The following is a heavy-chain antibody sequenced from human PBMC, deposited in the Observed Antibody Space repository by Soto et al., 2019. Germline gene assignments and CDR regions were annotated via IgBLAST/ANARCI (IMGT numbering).Heavy chain of an antibody. J-gene: IGHJ6*04. D-gene: IGHD3-3*01. CDR1: GGSISSYY. V-gene: IGHV4-59*08. CDR3: ASQTYSDFGGGYYPPPRDV. Sequence: SETLSLTCTVSGGSISSYYWSWIRQPPGKGLEWIGYIYYSGSTNYNPSLKSRVTISVDTSKNQFSLKLSSVTAADTAVYYCASQTYSDFGGGYYPPPRDVWGKGTTVTVPS. CDR2: IYYSGST.